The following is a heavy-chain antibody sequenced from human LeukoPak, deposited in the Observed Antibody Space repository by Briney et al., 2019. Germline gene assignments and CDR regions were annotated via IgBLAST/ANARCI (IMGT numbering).Heavy chain of an antibody. D-gene: IGHD7-27*01. CDR3: ALTGDLFDY. V-gene: IGHV1-2*02. CDR1: GYTFTGYY. J-gene: IGHJ4*02. CDR2: INPNSGGT. Sequence: ASVKVSCKASGYTFTGYYIHWVRQAPGQGLEWMGWINPNSGGTNYAQKFQGRVTVTRDTSISTAYMELASLRSDDTAVYYCALTGDLFDYWGQGTLVTVSS.